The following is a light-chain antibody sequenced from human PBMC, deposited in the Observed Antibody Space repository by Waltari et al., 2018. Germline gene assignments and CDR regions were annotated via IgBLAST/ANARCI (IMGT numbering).Light chain of an antibody. Sequence: QSALTQPPSASGSPGQSVTISCTGTSSDVGGYNYVSWYQQHPGKAPKLMIYEVSKRPSGVPDRCSGSKSGNTASRTVSGLQAEDEADYYCSSYAGSNNGVFGGGTKLTVL. CDR3: SSYAGSNNGV. V-gene: IGLV2-8*01. CDR2: EVS. CDR1: SSDVGGYNY. J-gene: IGLJ3*02.